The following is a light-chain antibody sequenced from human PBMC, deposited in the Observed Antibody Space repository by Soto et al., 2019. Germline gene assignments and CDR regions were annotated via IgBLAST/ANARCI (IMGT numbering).Light chain of an antibody. CDR2: GAS. Sequence: EIVLTQSPGTLSLSPGERATLSCRASQSVSSSFLAWYQQRTGQAPRILIYGASSRATGIPDRLSGSGSGTDLNLTISRLEPEDFAVYYCQQYGSSPLTFGQGTKVDIK. J-gene: IGKJ1*01. V-gene: IGKV3-20*01. CDR1: QSVSSSF. CDR3: QQYGSSPLT.